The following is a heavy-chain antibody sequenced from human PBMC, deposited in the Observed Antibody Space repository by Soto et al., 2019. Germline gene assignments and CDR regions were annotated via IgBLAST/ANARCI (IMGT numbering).Heavy chain of an antibody. Sequence: ASLKVSCKASGYTFTGYYMHWVRQAPGQGLEWMGWINPNSGGTNYAQKFQGWVTMTRDASISTAYMELSRLRSDDTAVYYCARAGRLLWFGELPRYYYYGMDVWGQGTTVTVSS. J-gene: IGHJ6*02. D-gene: IGHD3-10*01. V-gene: IGHV1-2*04. CDR3: ARAGRLLWFGELPRYYYYGMDV. CDR2: INPNSGGT. CDR1: GYTFTGYY.